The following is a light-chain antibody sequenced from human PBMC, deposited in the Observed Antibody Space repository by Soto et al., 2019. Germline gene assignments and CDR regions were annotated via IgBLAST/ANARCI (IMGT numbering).Light chain of an antibody. CDR1: SSNIGAGYD. Sequence: QSVLTQPPSVSGAPGQRVTISCTGSSSNIGAGYDVHWYQQLPGTAPKLLIYDNNNRPSGVPDRFSGSKSGTSASLAITGLQAEDEADYYWQSFDTSLSGFVIFGGGTKLTVL. J-gene: IGLJ2*01. V-gene: IGLV1-40*01. CDR3: QSFDTSLSGFVI. CDR2: DNN.